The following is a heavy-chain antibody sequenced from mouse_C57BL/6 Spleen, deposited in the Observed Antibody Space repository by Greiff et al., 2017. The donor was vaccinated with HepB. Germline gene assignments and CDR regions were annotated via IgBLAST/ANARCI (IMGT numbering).Heavy chain of an antibody. J-gene: IGHJ1*03. CDR3: ARGVTTVRDFDV. D-gene: IGHD1-1*01. Sequence: QVHVKQPGAELVKPGASVKLSCKASGYTFTSYWMQWVKQRPGQGLEWIGEIDPSDSYTNYNQKFKGKATLTVDTSSSTAYMQLSSLTSEDSAVYYCARGVTTVRDFDVWGTGTTVTVSS. CDR2: IDPSDSYT. V-gene: IGHV1-50*01. CDR1: GYTFTSYW.